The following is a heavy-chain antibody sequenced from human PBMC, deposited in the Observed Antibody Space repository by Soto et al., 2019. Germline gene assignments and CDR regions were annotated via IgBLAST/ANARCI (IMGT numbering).Heavy chain of an antibody. V-gene: IGHV1-8*01. D-gene: IGHD6-6*01. CDR3: ARAKRGKSSIAAPRYYYYYYMDV. J-gene: IGHJ6*03. CDR2: MNPNSGNT. CDR1: GYSLTSYD. Sequence: GASVKVSCEASGYSLTSYDINWVRQATGQGLEGMGWMNPNSGNTGYAQKFQGRVTMTRNTSISTAYMELSSLRSEDTAVYYCARAKRGKSSIAAPRYYYYYYMDVWGKGTTVTVSS.